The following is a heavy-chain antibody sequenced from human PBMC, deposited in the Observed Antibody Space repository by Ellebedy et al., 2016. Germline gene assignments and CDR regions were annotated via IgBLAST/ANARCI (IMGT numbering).Heavy chain of an antibody. J-gene: IGHJ4*02. V-gene: IGHV1-2*02. CDR2: INPNSSST. CDR1: GYTFTSYG. CDR3: ARDEGIALDY. Sequence: ASVKVSCKASGYTFTSYGISWVRQAPGQGLEWMGWINPNSSSTKYAQKFQGRVTMTRDTSISTAYMELTRLRSDDTAVYYCARDEGIALDYWGQGTLVTVSS. D-gene: IGHD6-13*01.